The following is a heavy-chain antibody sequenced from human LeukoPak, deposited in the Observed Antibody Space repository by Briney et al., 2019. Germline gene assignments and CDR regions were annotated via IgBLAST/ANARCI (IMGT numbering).Heavy chain of an antibody. V-gene: IGHV3-21*01. CDR1: GFTFSSYS. Sequence: GGSLRLSCAASGFTFSSYSMNWVRQAPGKGLEWVSSISSSSSYIYYADSVKGRFSISRDKAKNSLYLQMNSLRAEDTAVYYCARASEMDVWAKGPRSPSPQ. J-gene: IGHJ6*04. CDR2: ISSSSSYI. CDR3: ARASEMDV.